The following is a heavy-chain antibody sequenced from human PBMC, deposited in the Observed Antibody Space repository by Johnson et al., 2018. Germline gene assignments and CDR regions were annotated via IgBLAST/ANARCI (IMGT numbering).Heavy chain of an antibody. V-gene: IGHV3-9*01. CDR3: TKGVADAFDI. J-gene: IGHJ3*02. CDR2: INGNSVSR. Sequence: QLLESGGGLVQPGRSLRLSCAAYVFTFDDYAMHWVRQAPGKGLEWVAGINGNSVSRGYGDSVKGRLTISRDNAKNSLYLQINSVRAEDTASYYCTKGVADAFDIWGQGTMVTVSS. D-gene: IGHD2-15*01. CDR1: VFTFDDYA.